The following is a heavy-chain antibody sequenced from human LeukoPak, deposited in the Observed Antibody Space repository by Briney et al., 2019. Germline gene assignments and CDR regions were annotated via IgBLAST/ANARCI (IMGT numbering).Heavy chain of an antibody. CDR3: AKDKGWLVRGVDY. Sequence: GGSLRLSCAASGFTFSSYATSWVRQAPGKGLEWVSAISGSGGSTYYADSVKDRFTISRDNSKNTLYLQMNSLRAEDTAVYYCAKDKGWLVRGVDYWGQGTLVTVSS. V-gene: IGHV3-23*01. D-gene: IGHD6-19*01. CDR2: ISGSGGST. CDR1: GFTFSSYA. J-gene: IGHJ4*02.